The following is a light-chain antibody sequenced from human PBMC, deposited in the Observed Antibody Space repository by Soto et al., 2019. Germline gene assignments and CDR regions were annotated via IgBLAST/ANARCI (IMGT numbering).Light chain of an antibody. CDR2: SNN. CDR1: SSNIGSNY. V-gene: IGLV1-47*02. J-gene: IGLJ1*01. CDR3: AAWDDSLGGYV. Sequence: QSVLTQPPSASGTPGQRVTISCSGSSSNIGSNYVYWYQQLPGTAPKLLIYSNNQRPSGVPDRFSGSKSGTSASLAISGLRSEDEADYYCAAWDDSLGGYVFGTGTKVTVL.